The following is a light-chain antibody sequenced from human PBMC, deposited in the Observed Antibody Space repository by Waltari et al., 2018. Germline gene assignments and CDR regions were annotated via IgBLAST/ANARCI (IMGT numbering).Light chain of an antibody. CDR2: AAS. Sequence: IQLTQSPSFLSASVGDRVTITCRSSQTISIYLAWYQQKPGKAPKLLIYAASTLQRGVPSRFSGSASGTEFSLTISGLQPEDSATYYCQQLNSYRYTFGQGTKLEIK. J-gene: IGKJ2*01. CDR1: QTISIY. CDR3: QQLNSYRYT. V-gene: IGKV1-9*01.